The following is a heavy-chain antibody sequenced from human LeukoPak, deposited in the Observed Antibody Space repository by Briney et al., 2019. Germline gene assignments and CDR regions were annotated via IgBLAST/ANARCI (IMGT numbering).Heavy chain of an antibody. J-gene: IGHJ6*04. V-gene: IGHV4-59*12. CDR1: GGSISNYY. D-gene: IGHD1-1*01. Sequence: SETLSLTCTVSGGSISNYYWSWLRQPPGKGLEWIGYIYYSGSTNYNPSLKSRVTISVDTSKNQFSLKLSSVTAADTAVYYCARCPPLEANYYYGMDVWGKGTTVTVSS. CDR2: IYYSGST. CDR3: ARCPPLEANYYYGMDV.